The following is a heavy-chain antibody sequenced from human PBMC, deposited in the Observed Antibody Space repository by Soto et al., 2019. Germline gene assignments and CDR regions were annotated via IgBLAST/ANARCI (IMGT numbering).Heavy chain of an antibody. Sequence: GGSLRLSCAVSGFTFSSYGMHWVRQAPGKGLEWVSSISSSSSYIYYADSVKGRFTISRDNAKNSLYLQMNSLRAEDTAVYYCARDHDYGDFQHWGQGTLVTVSS. D-gene: IGHD4-17*01. CDR1: GFTFSSYG. CDR3: ARDHDYGDFQH. J-gene: IGHJ1*01. CDR2: ISSSSSYI. V-gene: IGHV3-21*01.